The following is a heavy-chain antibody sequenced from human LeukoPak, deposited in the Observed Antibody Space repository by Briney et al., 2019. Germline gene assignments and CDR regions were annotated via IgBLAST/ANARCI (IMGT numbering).Heavy chain of an antibody. CDR2: ISGSGGST. D-gene: IGHD3-22*01. J-gene: IGHJ4*02. CDR3: AKLYYDSSGYYFDY. V-gene: IGHV3-23*01. CDR1: GFTFSSYS. Sequence: GGSPRLSCAASGFTFSSYSMNWVRQAPGKGLEWVSAISGSGGSTYYADSVKGRFTISRDNSKNTLYLQMNSLRAEDTAVYYCAKLYYDSSGYYFDYWGQGTLVTASS.